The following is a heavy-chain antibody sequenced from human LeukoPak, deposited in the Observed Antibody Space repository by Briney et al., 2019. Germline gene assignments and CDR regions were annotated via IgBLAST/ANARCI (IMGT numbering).Heavy chain of an antibody. CDR1: GYTLTELS. CDR2: FDPEDGET. D-gene: IGHD3-16*01. Sequence: ASVKVSCKVSGYTLTELSMHWVRQAPGKGLEWMGGFDPEDGETIYAQKFQGRVTMTEDTSADTAYMELSSLRSEDTAVYYCATRWRWGYYFDYWGQGTLVTVSS. V-gene: IGHV1-24*01. J-gene: IGHJ4*02. CDR3: ATRWRWGYYFDY.